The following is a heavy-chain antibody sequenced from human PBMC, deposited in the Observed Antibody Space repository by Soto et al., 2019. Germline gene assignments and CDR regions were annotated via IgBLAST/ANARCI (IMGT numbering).Heavy chain of an antibody. CDR3: ATAKESSSSPYYYYGMDV. CDR2: IIPIFGTA. J-gene: IGHJ6*02. D-gene: IGHD6-6*01. Sequence: SVKVSCKASGGTFSSYAISWVRQAPGQGLEWMGGIIPIFGTANYAQKFQGRVTITADESTSTAYMELSSLRSEDTAVYYCATAKESSSSPYYYYGMDVWGQGTTVTVSS. CDR1: GGTFSSYA. V-gene: IGHV1-69*13.